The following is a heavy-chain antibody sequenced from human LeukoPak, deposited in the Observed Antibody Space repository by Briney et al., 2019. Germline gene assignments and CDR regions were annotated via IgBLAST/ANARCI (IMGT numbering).Heavy chain of an antibody. J-gene: IGHJ4*02. V-gene: IGHV4-34*01. Sequence: PSETLSLTCAVYGGSFSGYYWSWIRQPPGKGLEWIGEINHSGSTNYNPSLKSRVTISVDTSKNQFSLKLSSVTAADTAVYYCAREAVIAYFDYWGQGTLVTVSS. CDR2: INHSGST. D-gene: IGHD2-21*01. CDR1: GGSFSGYY. CDR3: AREAVIAYFDY.